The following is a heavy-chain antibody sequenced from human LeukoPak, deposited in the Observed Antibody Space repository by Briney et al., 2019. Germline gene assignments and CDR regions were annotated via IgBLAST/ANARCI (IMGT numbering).Heavy chain of an antibody. V-gene: IGHV5-51*01. CDR2: IYPGDSDT. D-gene: IGHD2-21*01. J-gene: IGHJ3*02. CDR1: GYSFTCYW. Sequence: PGGSLRLSCKGSGYSFTCYWIGWLRQMPGKGLEWMGIIYPGDSDTRYSPSFQGQVTISADKSISTAYLQWSSLKASDPAMYYCASPLAYCGGDCYPDAFDICGQGTLVTVSS. CDR3: ASPLAYCGGDCYPDAFDI.